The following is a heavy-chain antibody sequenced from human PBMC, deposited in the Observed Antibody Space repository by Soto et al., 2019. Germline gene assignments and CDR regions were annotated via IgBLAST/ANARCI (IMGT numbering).Heavy chain of an antibody. V-gene: IGHV1-69*13. CDR3: ARGGHYDSSGYGYYFVY. J-gene: IGHJ4*02. D-gene: IGHD3-22*01. CDR1: GGTFSSYA. Sequence: SAEVSCKASGGTFSSYAISWVRQAPGQGLEWMGGIIPIFGTANYAQKFQGRVTITADESTSTAYMELSSLRSEDTAVYYCARGGHYDSSGYGYYFVYWAQRTLVTVS. CDR2: IIPIFGTA.